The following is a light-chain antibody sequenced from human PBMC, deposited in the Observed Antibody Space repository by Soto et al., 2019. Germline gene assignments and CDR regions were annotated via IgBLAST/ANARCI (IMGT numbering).Light chain of an antibody. V-gene: IGLV1-40*01. Sequence: QSVLTQPPSVSGAPGQRVTISCTGSSSNIGAGYDVHWYQQLPGTAPKLLIYGNDNRPSGVPDRFSGSKSGTSASLAITGLQAEDEADYYCQSYDSSLSDSRGFGGGTKLTVL. CDR3: QSYDSSLSDSRG. J-gene: IGLJ2*01. CDR1: SSNIGAGYD. CDR2: GND.